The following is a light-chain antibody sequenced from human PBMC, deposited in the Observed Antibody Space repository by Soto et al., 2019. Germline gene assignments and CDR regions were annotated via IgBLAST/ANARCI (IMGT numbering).Light chain of an antibody. Sequence: VLKQYKGTLSLSPGERATLSCRASQSVSNNYLAWYQQKPGQAPRLLIYGASNRATGIPDRFSGSGSGTDFTLTISRLEPEDFAVYYCQQYGSSGTFGQGSNVAIK. CDR2: GAS. V-gene: IGKV3-20*01. CDR1: QSVSNNY. CDR3: QQYGSSGT. J-gene: IGKJ1*01.